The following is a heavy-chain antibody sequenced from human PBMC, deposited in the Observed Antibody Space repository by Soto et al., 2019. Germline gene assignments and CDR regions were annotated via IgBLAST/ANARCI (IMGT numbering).Heavy chain of an antibody. V-gene: IGHV3-48*02. CDR2: ISSSSSTI. D-gene: IGHD6-13*01. J-gene: IGHJ6*02. CDR1: GFTFSSYS. CDR3: ARGAAAAGPFYYYYYGMDV. Sequence: PGGSLRLSCAASGFTFSSYSMNWVRQAPGKGLEWVSYISSSSSTIYYADSVKGRFTISRDNAKNSLYLQMNSLRDEDTAVYYCARGAAAAGPFYYYYYGMDVWGQGTTVTVSS.